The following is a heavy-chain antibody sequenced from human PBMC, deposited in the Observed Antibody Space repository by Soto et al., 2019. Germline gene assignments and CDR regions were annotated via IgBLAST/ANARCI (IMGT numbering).Heavy chain of an antibody. V-gene: IGHV3-53*01. CDR2: IYSGGNT. CDR1: GFTFSRNY. J-gene: IGHJ2*01. D-gene: IGHD1-1*01. Sequence: EVQLVESGGHLIQPGGSLRLSCAASGFTFSRNYMSWVRQCPGKGLEWVSTIYSGGNTHYADSVKGRFTISRDNSKTTLYLHMNSLRAEAAAMYYCARVPFSQMEYVPWYFDLWGRGTLVIVSS. CDR3: ARVPFSQMEYVPWYFDL.